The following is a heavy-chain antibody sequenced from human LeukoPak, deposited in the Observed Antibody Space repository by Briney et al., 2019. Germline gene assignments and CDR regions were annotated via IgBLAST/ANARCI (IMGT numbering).Heavy chain of an antibody. CDR1: GFTFTSSA. J-gene: IGHJ6*02. D-gene: IGHD3-3*01. Sequence: SVKVSCKASGFTFTSSAMQWVRQARGQRLEWIGWIVVGSGNTNYAQKFQERVTITRDMSTSTAYMELSSLRAEDTAVYYCAASTTPRAEWQPAMDVWGQGTTVTVSS. CDR2: IVVGSGNT. CDR3: AASTTPRAEWQPAMDV. V-gene: IGHV1-58*02.